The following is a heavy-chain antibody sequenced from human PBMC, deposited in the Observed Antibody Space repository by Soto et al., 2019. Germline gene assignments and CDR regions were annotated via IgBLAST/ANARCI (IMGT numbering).Heavy chain of an antibody. Sequence: SETLSLTCTVSGGSISSGDYYWSWIRQPPGKGLEWIGYIYYSGSTYYNPSLKSRVTISVDTSKNQFSLKLSSVTAADTAVYYCANCASSGGSCYIFDYWRQGTLVTVSS. D-gene: IGHD2-15*01. CDR3: ANCASSGGSCYIFDY. CDR2: IYYSGST. J-gene: IGHJ4*02. V-gene: IGHV4-30-4*01. CDR1: GGSISSGDYY.